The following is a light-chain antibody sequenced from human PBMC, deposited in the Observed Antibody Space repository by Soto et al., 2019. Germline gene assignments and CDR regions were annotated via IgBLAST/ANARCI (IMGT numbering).Light chain of an antibody. V-gene: IGKV1-5*01. Sequence: DIQMTQSPSTLSASVGDRVTITCRASQSISSWLAWYQQKPVKAPKLLIYDASSLESGVPSRFSGSGSGTEFTLTICSLQPDDFATYYCQQYNTYSWTFGQGTKVEIK. CDR1: QSISSW. CDR3: QQYNTYSWT. J-gene: IGKJ1*01. CDR2: DAS.